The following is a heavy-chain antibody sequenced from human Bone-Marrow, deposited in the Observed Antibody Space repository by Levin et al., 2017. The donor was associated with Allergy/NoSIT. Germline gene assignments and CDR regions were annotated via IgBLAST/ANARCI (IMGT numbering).Heavy chain of an antibody. J-gene: IGHJ5*02. Sequence: PSETLSLTCTVSGGSIKTNIYYWGWIRQPPGKGLEWIGSIFYSGGTYYNPSFETRVTMSVDTSKNQFSLKVNSVTAADTAVYYCAREGTRSSSWHFSWGQGTLVTVSS. CDR2: IFYSGGT. CDR3: AREGTRSSSWHFS. CDR1: GGSIKTNIYY. D-gene: IGHD6-13*01. V-gene: IGHV4-39*02.